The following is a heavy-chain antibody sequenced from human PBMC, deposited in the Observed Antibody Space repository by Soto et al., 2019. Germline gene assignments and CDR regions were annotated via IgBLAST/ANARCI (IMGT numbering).Heavy chain of an antibody. D-gene: IGHD3-9*01. V-gene: IGHV4-4*02. Sequence: PSETLSLTCAVSGGSISSSNWWSWVRQPPGKGLEWIGEIYHSGSTNYNPSLKSRVTISVDKSKNQFPLKLSSVTAADTAVYYCARDRTDDILTGYPLLDYYGMDVWGQGTTVTVSS. CDR2: IYHSGST. CDR1: GGSISSSNW. J-gene: IGHJ6*02. CDR3: ARDRTDDILTGYPLLDYYGMDV.